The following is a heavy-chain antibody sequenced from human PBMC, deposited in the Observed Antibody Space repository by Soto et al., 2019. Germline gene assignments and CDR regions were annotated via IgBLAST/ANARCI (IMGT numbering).Heavy chain of an antibody. V-gene: IGHV3-33*01. CDR1: GFIFNTYG. CDR2: IWPDGSNR. J-gene: IGHJ6*02. CDR3: ARDVSYSMDV. Sequence: GGSLRLSCATSGFIFNTYGMHWVRQAPGKGLEWVAVIWPDGSNRYYADSVSGQFTISRDNSKNTLFLQMNSLRAEDTAVYYCARDVSYSMDVWGQGTTVTVSS.